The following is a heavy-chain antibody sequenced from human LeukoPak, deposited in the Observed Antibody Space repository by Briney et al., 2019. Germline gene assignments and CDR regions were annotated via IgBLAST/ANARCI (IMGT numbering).Heavy chain of an antibody. D-gene: IGHD3-3*01. CDR1: GGSISSSSYY. CDR2: IYYSGST. Sequence: SETLPLTCTVSGGSISSSSYYWGWIRQPPGKGLEWIGSIYYSGSTYYNPSLKSRVTISVDTSKNQFSLKLSSVTAADTAVYYRARQNRITIFGVVIINGQANWFDPWGQGTLVTVSS. V-gene: IGHV4-39*01. J-gene: IGHJ5*02. CDR3: ARQNRITIFGVVIINGQANWFDP.